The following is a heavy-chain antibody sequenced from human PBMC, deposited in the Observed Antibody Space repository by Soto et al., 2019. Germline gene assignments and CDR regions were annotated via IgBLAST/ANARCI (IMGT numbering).Heavy chain of an antibody. J-gene: IGHJ4*02. CDR2: INPSGGST. CDR1: GYTFTSYY. V-gene: IGHV1-46*01. CDR3: ARVDRPDYYDSSGYSLN. Sequence: ASVKVSCKASGYTFTSYYMRWVRQAPGQGLEWMGIINPSGGSTSYAQKFQGRVTMTRDTSTSTVYMELSSLRSEDKAVYYCARVDRPDYYDSSGYSLNWGQGTLVTVSS. D-gene: IGHD3-22*01.